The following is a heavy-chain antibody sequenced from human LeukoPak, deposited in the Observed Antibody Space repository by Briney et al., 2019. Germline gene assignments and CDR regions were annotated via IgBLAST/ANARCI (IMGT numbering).Heavy chain of an antibody. J-gene: IGHJ6*03. CDR3: ARVAVGCSGGSCYSGLTYYYYYYMDV. V-gene: IGHV3-48*03. D-gene: IGHD2-15*01. Sequence: PGGSLRLSCAASGFTFSSCEMNWVRQAPGKGLEWVSYISSSGSTIYYADSVKGRFTISRDNAKNSLYLQMNSLRAEDTAVYYCARVAVGCSGGSCYSGLTYYYYYYMDVWGKGTTVTVSS. CDR2: ISSSGSTI. CDR1: GFTFSSCE.